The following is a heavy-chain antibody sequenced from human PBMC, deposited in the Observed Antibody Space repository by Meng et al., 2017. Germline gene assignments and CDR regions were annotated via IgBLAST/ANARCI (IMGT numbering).Heavy chain of an antibody. J-gene: IGHJ4*02. CDR1: GFTFSSYA. V-gene: IGHV3-64*01. CDR2: ISSNGGST. CDR3: ARGGTMGRGVIIPCDIDY. Sequence: GESLKISCAASGFTFSSYAMHWVRQAPGKGLEYVSAISSNGGSTYYENSVKGRFTISRDNSKNTLYLQMGSLRAEDMAVYYCARGGTMGRGVIIPCDIDYWGQGTLVTVSS. D-gene: IGHD3-10*01.